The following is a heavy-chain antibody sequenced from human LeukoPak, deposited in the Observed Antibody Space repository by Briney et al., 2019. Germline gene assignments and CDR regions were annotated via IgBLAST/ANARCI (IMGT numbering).Heavy chain of an antibody. J-gene: IGHJ4*02. V-gene: IGHV1-69*13. D-gene: IGHD3-22*01. CDR3: AREWSYYDSSGTLGNYFDY. CDR1: GGTFSSYA. CDR2: IIPIFGTA. Sequence: SVKVSCKASGGTFSSYAISWVRQAPGQGLEWMGGIIPIFGTANYAQKFQGRVTITADESTSTAYMELSSLRSEDTAVYYCAREWSYYDSSGTLGNYFDYWGQGALVTVSS.